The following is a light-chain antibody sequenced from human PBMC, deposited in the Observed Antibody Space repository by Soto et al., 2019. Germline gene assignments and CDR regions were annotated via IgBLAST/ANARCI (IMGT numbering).Light chain of an antibody. CDR2: SAS. CDR1: QSVNNN. Sequence: EIVMTRSPVSLSVAPGEIATLSVTASQSVNNNVAWYQQKPGHTPRLLIYSASIGATGTPARFSGSGSGSDFTLTISSLQSEDFAVYYCQQYNKWPLTFGPGTKVDIK. CDR3: QQYNKWPLT. V-gene: IGKV3-15*01. J-gene: IGKJ3*01.